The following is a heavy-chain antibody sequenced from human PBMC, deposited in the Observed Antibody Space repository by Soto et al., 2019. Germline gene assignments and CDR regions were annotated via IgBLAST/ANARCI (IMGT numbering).Heavy chain of an antibody. Sequence: QVQLVQSGAEVKKPGSSVKVSCKASGGTFSSYTISWVRQAPGQGLEWMGRIIPILGIANYAQKFQGRVTITADKSTSTAYMELSSLRSEDTAVYYCARGGYYDSSGYTYGGDDYWGQGTLVTVSS. V-gene: IGHV1-69*02. J-gene: IGHJ4*02. D-gene: IGHD3-22*01. CDR3: ARGGYYDSSGYTYGGDDY. CDR1: GGTFSSYT. CDR2: IIPILGIA.